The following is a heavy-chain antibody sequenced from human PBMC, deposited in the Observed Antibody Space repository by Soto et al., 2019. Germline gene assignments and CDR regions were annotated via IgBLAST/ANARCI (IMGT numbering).Heavy chain of an antibody. Sequence: QITLKESGPTVVKPTETLTLTCTFSGFSLTTSGVGLGWVRQSPGQAPEGLALIYWDDDKRYSTSLNSRLIITKDTSKNQVVLTMANVDPADTATYYCEHRVLRTVFGLVTTTAIYFDFWGPGTPVVVSS. J-gene: IGHJ4*02. V-gene: IGHV2-5*02. CDR2: IYWDDDK. CDR1: GFSLTTSGVG. CDR3: EHRVLRTVFGLVTTTAIYFDF. D-gene: IGHD3-3*01.